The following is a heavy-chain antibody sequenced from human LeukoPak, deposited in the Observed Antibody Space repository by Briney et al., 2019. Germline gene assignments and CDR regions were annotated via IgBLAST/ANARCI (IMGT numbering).Heavy chain of an antibody. J-gene: IGHJ6*03. Sequence: PSEPLSLTCAVYGESFSGYYWSWIRQPPGKGLEWIGEINHSGSTNYNPSLKSRVTISVDTSKNQFSLKLSSVTAADTAVYYCARGRGQQLVPSYYYYMDVWGKGTTVTVSS. V-gene: IGHV4-34*01. CDR3: ARGRGQQLVPSYYYYMDV. CDR2: INHSGST. CDR1: GESFSGYY. D-gene: IGHD6-13*01.